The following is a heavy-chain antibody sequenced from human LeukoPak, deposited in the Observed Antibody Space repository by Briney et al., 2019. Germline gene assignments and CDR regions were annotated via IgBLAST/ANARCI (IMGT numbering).Heavy chain of an antibody. V-gene: IGHV4-59*11. CDR1: GFTFSDHY. CDR2: VYYSGST. D-gene: IGHD3-10*01. Sequence: PGGSLRLSCAASGFTFSDHYMSWIRQSPGKGLEWIGYVYYSGSTNYNPSLKSRVTISVDTSENQFSLKLSSVTAADTAVYYCARSELLWFGGVNSGFDYWGQGTLVTVSS. CDR3: ARSELLWFGGVNSGFDY. J-gene: IGHJ4*02.